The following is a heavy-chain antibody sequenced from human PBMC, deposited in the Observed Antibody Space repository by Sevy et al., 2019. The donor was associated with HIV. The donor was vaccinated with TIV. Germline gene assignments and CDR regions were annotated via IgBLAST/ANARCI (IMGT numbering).Heavy chain of an antibody. J-gene: IGHJ3*01. V-gene: IGHV3-49*03. CDR3: TRGPRGGWAFDL. Sequence: GGSLRLSCTASGFTFGDYAMSWFRQAPGKGLEGVGLFRSKGYGGTTEYAASGKGRFIMSRDDSKSIAYLHMNSLKTEDTAVYYCTRGPRGGWAFDLWGQGTMVTVSS. CDR1: GFTFGDYA. D-gene: IGHD3-16*01. CDR2: FRSKGYGGTT.